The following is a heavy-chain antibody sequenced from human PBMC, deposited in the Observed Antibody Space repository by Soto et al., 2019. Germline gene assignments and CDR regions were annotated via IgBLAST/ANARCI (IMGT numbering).Heavy chain of an antibody. V-gene: IGHV3-11*01. D-gene: IGHD3-22*01. CDR1: GFTFSDYY. CDR3: ARALGYYGSSGYYYEGPWFDP. Sequence: GGSLRLSCAASGFTFSDYYMTWIRQAPGKGLECISYMSNSDRTIYYADSVKGRFAISRDNAKNSLYLQMNSLRAEDTAVYYCARALGYYGSSGYYYEGPWFDPWGQGTLVTVSS. J-gene: IGHJ5*02. CDR2: MSNSDRTI.